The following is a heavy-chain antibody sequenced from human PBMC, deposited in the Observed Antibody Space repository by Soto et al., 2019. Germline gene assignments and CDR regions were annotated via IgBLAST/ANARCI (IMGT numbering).Heavy chain of an antibody. CDR1: GYTFTSYG. CDR3: GRGRSGDY. D-gene: IGHD3-10*01. V-gene: IGHV1-18*01. CDR2: ISAHNGNT. Sequence: QVPLVQSGAEVKKPGASVKVSCKASGYTFTSYGITWVRQAPGQGLEWMGWISAHNGNTDYEKKLQGRVIVTRDTTTSTAYMELSRRCADDAAVYYGGRGRSGDYWGQGALVTVPS. J-gene: IGHJ4*02.